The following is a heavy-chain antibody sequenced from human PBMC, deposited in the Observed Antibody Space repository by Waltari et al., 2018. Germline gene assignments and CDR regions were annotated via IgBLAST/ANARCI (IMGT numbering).Heavy chain of an antibody. D-gene: IGHD2-15*01. V-gene: IGHV1-2*06. CDR3: ARVEVAATVYFQH. J-gene: IGHJ1*01. CDR2: SNPNSGGT. Sequence: QVQLVQSGAEVKKPGASVKVSCKASGYTFTGYYMHWVRQAPGQGLEWMGRSNPNSGGTNYAQKFQGRVTMTRDTSISTAYMELSRLRSDDTAVYYCARVEVAATVYFQHWGQGTLVTVSS. CDR1: GYTFTGYY.